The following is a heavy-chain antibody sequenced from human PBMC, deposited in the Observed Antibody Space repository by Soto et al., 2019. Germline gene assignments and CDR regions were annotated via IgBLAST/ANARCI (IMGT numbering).Heavy chain of an antibody. CDR1: GLTFRNFA. V-gene: IGHV3-23*01. CDR2: ITGKGGV. CDR3: AKCNGAGSYQHDGMDI. Sequence: EVQLLPSGGGLAQPGGSLRLSCEVSGLTFRNFAMNWVRQAPGKRLEWVSMITGKGGVFYSDSVKGRFTVSRDNSKNTVNLQMDGLRAEDTAVYYCAKCNGAGSYQHDGMDIWAQGTTVTVSS. J-gene: IGHJ6*02. D-gene: IGHD2-2*01.